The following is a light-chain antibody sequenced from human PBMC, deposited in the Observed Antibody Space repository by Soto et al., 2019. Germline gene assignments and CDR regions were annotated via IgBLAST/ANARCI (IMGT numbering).Light chain of an antibody. CDR1: QSVSSSY. CDR2: GAS. CDR3: QQYGSSRT. J-gene: IGKJ1*01. V-gene: IGKV3-20*01. Sequence: EGVLTQSPGTQSLSPGERATLSCRASQSVSSSYLAWYQQKPGQAPRLLIYGASSRATGIPDRFSGSGSGTDFTLTISRLEPEDFAVYYCQQYGSSRTFGQGTKVDI.